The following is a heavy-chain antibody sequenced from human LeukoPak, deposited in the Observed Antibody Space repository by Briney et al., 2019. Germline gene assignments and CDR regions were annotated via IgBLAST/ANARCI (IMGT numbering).Heavy chain of an antibody. CDR2: IYYSGST. CDR3: ARDYYDCSGYGVGSYFDY. Sequence: SETLSLTCTVSGGSISSGGYYWSWIRQHPGKGLEWIGYIYYSGSTYYNPSLKSRVTISVDTSKNQFSLKLSSVTAADTAVYYCARDYYDCSGYGVGSYFDYWGQGTLVTVSS. J-gene: IGHJ4*02. CDR1: GGSISSGGYY. D-gene: IGHD3-22*01. V-gene: IGHV4-31*03.